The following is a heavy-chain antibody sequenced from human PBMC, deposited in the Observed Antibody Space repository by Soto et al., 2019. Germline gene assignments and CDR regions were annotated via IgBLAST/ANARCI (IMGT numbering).Heavy chain of an antibody. V-gene: IGHV3-23*01. CDR1: GFTFSSYA. CDR2: ISGSGGST. J-gene: IGHJ4*02. D-gene: IGHD3-3*01. Sequence: EVQLLESGGGLVQPGGSLRLSCAASGFTFSSYAMSWVRQAPGKGLEWVSAISGSGGSTYYADSVKGRFTISRDNSKNTLYLQMNSLRAEDTAVYYCAKANDFWSGYSYYFDYGGQGTLVTVSS. CDR3: AKANDFWSGYSYYFDY.